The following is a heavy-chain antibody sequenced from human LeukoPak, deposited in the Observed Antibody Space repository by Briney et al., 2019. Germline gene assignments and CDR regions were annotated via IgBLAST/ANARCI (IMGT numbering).Heavy chain of an antibody. Sequence: GGSLRLSCAASGFTFSNYSMNWVRQAPGKGLEWVSYISSRSSTIYYADSVKGRFTISRDNAKNSLYLQMNSLRAEDTAVYYCARDRYSSSFYYYYMDVWGKGTTVTVSS. CDR1: GFTFSNYS. D-gene: IGHD6-13*01. J-gene: IGHJ6*03. CDR2: ISSRSSTI. CDR3: ARDRYSSSFYYYYMDV. V-gene: IGHV3-48*04.